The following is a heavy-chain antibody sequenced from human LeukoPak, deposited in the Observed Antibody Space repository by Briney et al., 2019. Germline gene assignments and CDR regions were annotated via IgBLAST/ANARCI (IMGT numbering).Heavy chain of an antibody. CDR2: IYPGDSDT. Sequence: GESLKISCKGSGYSFATYWIGWVRQTPGKGLEWMGIIYPGDSDTRYSPSFQGQVTISADKSINPAYLQWSSLKASDTAIYYCARHRIVGATRSPFDYWGQGTLVTVSS. V-gene: IGHV5-51*01. CDR1: GYSFATYW. D-gene: IGHD1-26*01. CDR3: ARHRIVGATRSPFDY. J-gene: IGHJ4*02.